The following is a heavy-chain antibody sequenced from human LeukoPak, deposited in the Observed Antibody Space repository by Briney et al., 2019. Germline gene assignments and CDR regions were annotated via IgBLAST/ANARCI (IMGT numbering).Heavy chain of an antibody. Sequence: SGGSLRLSCVASGFTFSTYNMNWVRQAPGKGLEWVSFISSGSEIIYYADSVKGRFTVSRGNDKKSLYLQMNSLRDVDTAVYYCARNPAGIGDYLGQGTLVTVSS. D-gene: IGHD1-1*01. CDR3: ARNPAGIGDY. J-gene: IGHJ4*02. CDR2: ISSGSEII. V-gene: IGHV3-48*02. CDR1: GFTFSTYN.